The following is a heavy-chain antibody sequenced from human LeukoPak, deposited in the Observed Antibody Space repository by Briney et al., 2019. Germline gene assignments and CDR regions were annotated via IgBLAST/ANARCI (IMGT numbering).Heavy chain of an antibody. V-gene: IGHV3-74*01. CDR1: GFTFSSYS. CDR2: INSDGSST. CDR3: ARDFNYFLDP. Sequence: GGSLRLSCAASGFTFSSYSMNWVRQAPGKGLVWVSRINSDGSSTTYADSVKGRFTISRDNAKNMLFLQINSLEAEDTAVYYCARDFNYFLDPWGQGTLVTVSS. D-gene: IGHD2/OR15-2a*01. J-gene: IGHJ5*02.